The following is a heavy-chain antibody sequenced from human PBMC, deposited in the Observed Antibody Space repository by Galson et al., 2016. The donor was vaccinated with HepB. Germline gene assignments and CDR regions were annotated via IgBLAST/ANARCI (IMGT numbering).Heavy chain of an antibody. CDR3: TRVRRAAGNQQHYFDY. CDR1: GFTFGDYA. J-gene: IGHJ4*02. Sequence: SLRLSCAASGFTFGDYAMSWFRQAPGKGLEWVGFIRSKAYGGTTEYAASVKGRFTISRDDSKSIAYLQMNSLKTEDTAVYYCTRVRRAAGNQQHYFDYWGQGTLVTVSS. D-gene: IGHD6-13*01. V-gene: IGHV3-49*03. CDR2: IRSKAYGGTT.